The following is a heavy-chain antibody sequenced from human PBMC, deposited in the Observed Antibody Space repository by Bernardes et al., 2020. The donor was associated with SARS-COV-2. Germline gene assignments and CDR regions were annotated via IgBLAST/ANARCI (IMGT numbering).Heavy chain of an antibody. D-gene: IGHD5-18*01. CDR1: RGSLSGYY. V-gene: IGHV4-34*01. CDR3: ARVNGYSYGYTPREHYYYGMDV. J-gene: IGHJ6*02. CDR2: INHSGSS. Sequence: ETLSLTCAVYRGSLSGYYWSWIRQPPGRGLEWIGEINHSGSSTYNPSLKSRVAISVDASKNQFSLRLSSVTAADTAVYHCARVNGYSYGYTPREHYYYGMDVWGQGTTVTVSS.